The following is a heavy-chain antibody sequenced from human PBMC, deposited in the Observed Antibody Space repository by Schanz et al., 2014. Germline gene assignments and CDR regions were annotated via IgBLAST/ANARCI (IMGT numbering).Heavy chain of an antibody. V-gene: IGHV4-31*03. Sequence: QVQVQESGPGLVKPSQTLSLTCTVSGGLISSGGYLWSWIRQHPGKGLEWIGHVSYTGSTNYNPSLKSRVTISVDTSKNQFSLKVTSVTVADTAVYYCARHLAESAAAAFDSWGQGTLVAVSS. CDR1: GGLISSGGYL. CDR3: ARHLAESAAAAFDS. J-gene: IGHJ4*02. CDR2: VSYTGST. D-gene: IGHD2-2*01.